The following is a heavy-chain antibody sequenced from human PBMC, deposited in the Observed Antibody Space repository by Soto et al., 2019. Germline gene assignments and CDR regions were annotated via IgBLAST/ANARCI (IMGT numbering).Heavy chain of an antibody. CDR3: ARGVLRYYYYGMDV. J-gene: IGHJ6*02. CDR1: GDSVSSYY. CDR2: IYISGNT. Sequence: QVQLQESGPGLVKPSETLSLSCTVSGDSVSSYYWSWIRQLPGRGLEWIGYIYISGNTNYNPSLKRRDTISRDTSNNQFSLTLKSVTAADTAVYYCARGVLRYYYYGMDVWGPGTTVTVSS. V-gene: IGHV4-59*02.